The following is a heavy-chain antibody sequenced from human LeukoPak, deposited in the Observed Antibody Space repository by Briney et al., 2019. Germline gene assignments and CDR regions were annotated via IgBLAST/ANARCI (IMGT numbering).Heavy chain of an antibody. Sequence: GGSLRLSCAASGFPFANTWMPWVRQAPGKGLVWVSLINNDGSARSYADSVKGRFTISRDNAKNTVYLQMNSLRAEDTAVYYCAIGGTYGSGSWGQGTLVTVSS. D-gene: IGHD3-10*01. J-gene: IGHJ4*02. V-gene: IGHV3-74*01. CDR3: AIGGTYGSGS. CDR1: GFPFANTW. CDR2: INNDGSAR.